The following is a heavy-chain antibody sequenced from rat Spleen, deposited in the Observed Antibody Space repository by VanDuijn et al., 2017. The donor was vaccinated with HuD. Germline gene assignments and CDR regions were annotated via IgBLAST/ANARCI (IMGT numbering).Heavy chain of an antibody. D-gene: IGHD1-6*01. CDR1: GFNFNDYW. CDR3: AREYTTDYYYFRLVMDA. V-gene: IGHV4-2*01. J-gene: IGHJ4*01. CDR2: INEDSSTI. Sequence: EVKLVESGGGLVQPGRSLKLSCAASGFNFNDYWMGWVRQAPGKGLEWIGDINEDSSTINYSPSLKDRFTISRDSAQNTLYLQMRKLESKDTAIYYGAREYTTDYYYFRLVMDAWGQGASVTVSS.